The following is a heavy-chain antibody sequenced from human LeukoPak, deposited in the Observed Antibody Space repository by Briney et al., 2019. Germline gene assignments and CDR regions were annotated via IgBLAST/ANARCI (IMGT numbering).Heavy chain of an antibody. D-gene: IGHD6-6*01. Sequence: PGGSLRLSCAASGFTFSSYRMNWVPQAPGKGLEWVSSISRTSTYMYYADSVKGRFTISRDNAKNSLYLQMNSLRAEDTAVYFCVRDLEYSTSSVSGRSFDYWGQGTLVTVSS. J-gene: IGHJ4*02. CDR3: VRDLEYSTSSVSGRSFDY. CDR2: ISRTSTYM. CDR1: GFTFSSYR. V-gene: IGHV3-21*01.